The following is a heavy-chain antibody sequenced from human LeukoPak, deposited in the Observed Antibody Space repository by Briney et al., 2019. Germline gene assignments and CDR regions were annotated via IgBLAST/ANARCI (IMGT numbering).Heavy chain of an antibody. V-gene: IGHV4-39*07. Sequence: SETLSLTCTVSGGSISSSSYYWGWIRQPPGKGLEWIGSIYHSGSTYYNPSLKSRVTISVDTSKNQFSLKLSSVTAADTAVYYCARDRVVVGVNWFDPWGQGTLVTVSS. CDR2: IYHSGST. CDR3: ARDRVVVGVNWFDP. J-gene: IGHJ5*02. CDR1: GGSISSSSYY. D-gene: IGHD3-22*01.